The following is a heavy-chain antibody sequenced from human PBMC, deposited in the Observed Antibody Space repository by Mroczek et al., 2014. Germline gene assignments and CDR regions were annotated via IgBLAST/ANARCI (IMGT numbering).Heavy chain of an antibody. CDR3: AATMLYDYYYYGMDV. CDR1: GYTFTGYY. Sequence: SGAEVKKPGASVKVSYKASGYTFTGYYMHWVRQAPGQGLEWMGWINPNSGGTNYAQKFQGRVTMTRDTSISTAYMELSRLRSDDTAVYYCAATMLYDYYYYGMDVWGQGTTVTVSS. D-gene: IGHD3-16*01. J-gene: IGHJ6*02. V-gene: IGHV1-2*02. CDR2: INPNSGGT.